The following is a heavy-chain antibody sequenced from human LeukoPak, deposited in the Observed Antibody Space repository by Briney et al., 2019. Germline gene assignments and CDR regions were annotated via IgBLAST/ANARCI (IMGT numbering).Heavy chain of an antibody. Sequence: PGGSLRLSCAASGFTFSSYGMHWVRQALGKGLEWVAVISYDGSNKYYADSVKGRFTISRDNSKNTLYLQMNSLRAEDTAVYYCAKDRDGSGWDYWGQGTLVTVSS. J-gene: IGHJ4*02. CDR3: AKDRDGSGWDY. CDR2: ISYDGSNK. CDR1: GFTFSSYG. D-gene: IGHD6-19*01. V-gene: IGHV3-30*18.